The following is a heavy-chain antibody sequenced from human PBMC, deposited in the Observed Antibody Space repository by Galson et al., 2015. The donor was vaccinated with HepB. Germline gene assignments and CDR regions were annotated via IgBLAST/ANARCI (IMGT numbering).Heavy chain of an antibody. CDR3: ARGPGGYDFWSGYSGHQYYYYYGMDV. V-gene: IGHV3-53*01. Sequence: SLRLSCAASGFTVSSNYMSWVRQAPGKGLEWVSVIYSGGSTYYADSVKGRFTISRDNSKNTLYLQMNSLRAEDTAVYYCARGPGGYDFWSGYSGHQYYYYYGMDVWGQGTTVTVSS. CDR2: IYSGGST. J-gene: IGHJ6*02. D-gene: IGHD3-3*01. CDR1: GFTVSSNY.